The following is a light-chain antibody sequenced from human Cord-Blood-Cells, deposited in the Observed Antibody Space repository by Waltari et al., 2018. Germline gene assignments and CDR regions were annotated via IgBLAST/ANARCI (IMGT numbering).Light chain of an antibody. CDR3: QQYNNWPPRST. CDR2: GAS. CDR1: QSVSSN. Sequence: EIVMTQSPATLSVSPGERATLSCRASQSVSSNLAWYQQKPGQAPRPLIYGASTRATGIPARFSGSGSGTEFTLTISSLQSEDFAVYYCQQYNNWPPRSTFGQGTKLEIK. V-gene: IGKV3-15*01. J-gene: IGKJ2*01.